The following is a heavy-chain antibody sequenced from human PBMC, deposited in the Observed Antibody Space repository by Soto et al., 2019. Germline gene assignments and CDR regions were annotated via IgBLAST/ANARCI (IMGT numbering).Heavy chain of an antibody. Sequence: SETLSLTCTISGSSISPFYWSWIRQSPVKGLEWIGYIYYTGSTKYNPSLKSRVTLSLGTSRNQLSLKLSSVTAADTAVYYCTSVGCYYTASPNFDNWGLRTLLTVSS. CDR2: IYYTGST. CDR3: TSVGCYYTASPNFDN. D-gene: IGHD1-26*01. J-gene: IGHJ4*02. V-gene: IGHV4-59*01. CDR1: GSSISPFY.